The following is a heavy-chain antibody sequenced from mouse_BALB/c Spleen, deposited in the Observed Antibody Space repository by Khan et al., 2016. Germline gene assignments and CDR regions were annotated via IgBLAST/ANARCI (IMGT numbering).Heavy chain of an antibody. Sequence: DLVKPGASVKLSCKASGYTFTSYWINWIKQRPGQGLEWIGRIAPGSGSTYYNDMFKGKATLTVDTYSSTAYIQLSSLSSEDSAVYYCAREETVSLMNDWGQGTSVTVSS. J-gene: IGHJ4*01. CDR2: IAPGSGST. CDR3: AREETVSLMND. CDR1: GYTFTSYW. V-gene: IGHV1S41*01. D-gene: IGHD1-1*01.